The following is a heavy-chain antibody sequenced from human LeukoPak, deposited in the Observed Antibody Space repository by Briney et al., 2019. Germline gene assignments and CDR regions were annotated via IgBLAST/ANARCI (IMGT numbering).Heavy chain of an antibody. V-gene: IGHV3-7*01. Sequence: GGSLTLSCAVSEFTFSSHAMNWVRQTPGKGLEWVANIKQDGIEIYYVDSVKGRFTISRDNAKNSLYMQMNSLRAEDTAVYYCARVGEFLRSPYYYMDVWGTGTTVTVSS. J-gene: IGHJ6*03. CDR2: IKQDGIEI. CDR1: EFTFSSHA. CDR3: ARVGEFLRSPYYYMDV. D-gene: IGHD3-3*01.